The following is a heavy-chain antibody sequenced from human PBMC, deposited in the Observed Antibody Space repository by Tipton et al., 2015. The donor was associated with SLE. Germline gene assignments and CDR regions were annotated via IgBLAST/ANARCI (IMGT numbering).Heavy chain of an antibody. V-gene: IGHV3-30-3*01. CDR3: ARDEEWERPYYMDV. J-gene: IGHJ6*03. Sequence: SLRLSCAASGFTFSSYAMHWVRQAPGKGLEWVAVISYDGSNKYYADSVKGRFTISRDNSKNTLYLQMNSLRAEDTAVYYCARDEEWERPYYMDVWGKGTTVTVSS. D-gene: IGHD1-26*01. CDR1: GFTFSSYA. CDR2: ISYDGSNK.